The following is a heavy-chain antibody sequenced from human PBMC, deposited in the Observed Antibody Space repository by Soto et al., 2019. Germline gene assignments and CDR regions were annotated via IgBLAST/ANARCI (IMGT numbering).Heavy chain of an antibody. CDR1: GGSISSYY. D-gene: IGHD3-3*01. J-gene: IGHJ3*02. V-gene: IGHV4-59*01. CDR3: ARDFTTGFFDI. Sequence: SETLSLTCTVSGGSISSYYWSWIRQPPGKGLEWIGYIYYSGSTNYNPSLKSRVTISVDTSKNQFSLKLSSVTAADTAVYYCARDFTTGFFDIWGQGTMVTVSS. CDR2: IYYSGST.